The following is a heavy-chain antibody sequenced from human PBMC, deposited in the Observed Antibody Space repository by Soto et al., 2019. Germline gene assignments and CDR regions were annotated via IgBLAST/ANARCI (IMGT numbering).Heavy chain of an antibody. V-gene: IGHV4-30-4*01. Sequence: SETLSLTYTVSGGSISSCDYYWIWIRQPPWKGLEWIVYIYYSGSTYYNPSLKSRVTISVDTSKNQFSLKLSSVTAADTAVYYCARSVRFLEWLPQYYFDYWGQGTLVTVS. CDR1: GGSISSCDYY. CDR3: ARSVRFLEWLPQYYFDY. J-gene: IGHJ4*02. D-gene: IGHD3-3*01. CDR2: IYYSGST.